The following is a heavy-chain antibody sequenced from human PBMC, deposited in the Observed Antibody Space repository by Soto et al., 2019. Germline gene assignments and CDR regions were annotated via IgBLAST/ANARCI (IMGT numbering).Heavy chain of an antibody. CDR1: GFTFSSYS. CDR2: ISSSSSYI. CDR3: ARDHGGSYPAYFDY. J-gene: IGHJ4*02. Sequence: GGSLRLSCAASGFTFSSYSMNWVRQAPGKGLEWVSSISSSSSYIYYADSVKGRFTISRDNAKNSLYLQMNSLRAEDTAVYYCARDHGGSYPAYFDYWGQGTLVTVSS. V-gene: IGHV3-21*01. D-gene: IGHD1-26*01.